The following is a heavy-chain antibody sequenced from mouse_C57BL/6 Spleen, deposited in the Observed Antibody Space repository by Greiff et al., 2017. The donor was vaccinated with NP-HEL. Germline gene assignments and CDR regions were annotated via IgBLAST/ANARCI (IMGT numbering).Heavy chain of an antibody. CDR3: ARGNWDGGFAY. V-gene: IGHV5-16*01. J-gene: IGHJ3*01. CDR2: INYDGSST. Sequence: EVKLVESEGGLVQPGSSMKLSCTASGFTFSDYYMAWVRQVPEKGLEWVANINYDGSSTYYLDSLKSRFIISRDNAKNILYLQMSSLKSEDTATYYCARGNWDGGFAYWGQGTLVTVSA. D-gene: IGHD4-1*01. CDR1: GFTFSDYY.